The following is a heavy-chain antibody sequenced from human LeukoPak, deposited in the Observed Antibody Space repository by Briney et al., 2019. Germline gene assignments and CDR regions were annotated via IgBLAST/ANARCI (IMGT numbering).Heavy chain of an antibody. D-gene: IGHD6-13*01. CDR1: GFTSSSYS. CDR3: ASQYTSSRIFDD. Sequence: GGSLRLSCAASGFTSSSYSMNWVRQAPGKGLEWVSSISSSSTYIYYADSVRGRFTVSRDNAKNSLYLQMNSLRAEDTAVYFCASQYTSSRIFDDWGQGTLVTVSS. CDR2: ISSSSTYI. J-gene: IGHJ4*02. V-gene: IGHV3-21*01.